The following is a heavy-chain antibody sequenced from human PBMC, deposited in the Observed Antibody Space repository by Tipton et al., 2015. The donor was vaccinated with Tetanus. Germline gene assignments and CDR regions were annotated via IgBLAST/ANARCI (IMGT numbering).Heavy chain of an antibody. J-gene: IGHJ2*01. Sequence: LRLSCAVSGGSITSGAYLWGWIRQPPGKGLEWIGYIYHSGSPYYNPSLKSRVTLSVDTSMNQFSLQLSSVTAADTAVYFCARLFNWGSGYFFFDLWGRGTLVTVSS. D-gene: IGHD7-27*01. V-gene: IGHV4-30-2*01. CDR1: GGSITSGAYL. CDR2: IYHSGSP. CDR3: ARLFNWGSGYFFFDL.